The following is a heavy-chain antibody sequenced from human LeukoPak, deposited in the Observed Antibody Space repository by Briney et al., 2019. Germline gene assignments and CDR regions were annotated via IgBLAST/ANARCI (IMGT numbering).Heavy chain of an antibody. CDR3: AKGYQWLSHSVDY. CDR1: GFTFSSYW. V-gene: IGHV3-74*01. J-gene: IGHJ4*02. CDR2: ISDGGSTT. Sequence: GGSLRLSCAASGFTFSSYWMHWVRQAPGKGLVWVSRISDGGSTTTYADSVKGRFTISRDNSKNTLYLQMNSLRAEDTAVYCCAKGYQWLSHSVDYWGQGTLVTVSS. D-gene: IGHD5-12*01.